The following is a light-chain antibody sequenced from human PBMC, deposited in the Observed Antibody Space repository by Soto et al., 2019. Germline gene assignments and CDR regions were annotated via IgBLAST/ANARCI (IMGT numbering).Light chain of an antibody. CDR2: DNT. J-gene: IGLJ2*01. CDR3: QSFDSSLNISI. Sequence: QAVVTQPPSVSGAPGQRVTISCTGRGSNIGASFDVHWYRHLPGTAPKLLIYDNTNRPSGVPDRFSGSKSGTSASLAITGLQADDEADYYCQSFDSSLNISIFGGGTKLTVL. V-gene: IGLV1-40*01. CDR1: GSNIGASFD.